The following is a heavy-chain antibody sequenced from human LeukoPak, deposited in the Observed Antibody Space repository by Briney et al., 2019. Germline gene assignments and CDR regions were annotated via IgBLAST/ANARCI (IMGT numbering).Heavy chain of an antibody. J-gene: IGHJ4*02. Sequence: GGSLRLSCAASGFTFYNYAMSWVRQAPGTGLEWVSTISDSGSSTYYADSVRGRFTISRDNSKNTLYLQMNSLRAEDTAVYYCAREGGIAAAGINYWGQGTLVTVSS. CDR3: AREGGIAAAGINY. CDR2: ISDSGSST. V-gene: IGHV3-23*01. D-gene: IGHD6-13*01. CDR1: GFTFYNYA.